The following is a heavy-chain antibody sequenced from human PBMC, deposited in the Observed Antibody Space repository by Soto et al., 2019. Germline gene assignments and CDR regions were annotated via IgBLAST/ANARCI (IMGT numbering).Heavy chain of an antibody. CDR3: AKDSVSYNRIYDPFDI. Sequence: EVLLLESGGGLVQPGGSLRLSCAASGFTFSDYAMSWVRQAPGKGLEWVSVIGGDGGATYYADSVKGRLTVSRDNSKNTLYLQMDSLRAEDTAVYYCAKDSVSYNRIYDPFDIWGQGTMVTVSS. J-gene: IGHJ3*02. D-gene: IGHD1-1*01. CDR1: GFTFSDYA. V-gene: IGHV3-23*01. CDR2: IGGDGGAT.